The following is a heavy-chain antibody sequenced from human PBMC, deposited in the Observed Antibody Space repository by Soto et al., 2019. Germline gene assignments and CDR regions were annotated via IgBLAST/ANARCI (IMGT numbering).Heavy chain of an antibody. V-gene: IGHV1-18*01. J-gene: IGHJ4*02. CDR1: GYTFASYA. CDR2: ISAYNGNT. Sequence: QVQLVQSGAEVKKPGASVKVSCKASGYTFASYAISWMRQAPGQGLEWMGWISAYNGNTNYAQKLQGRVTMTTGTSTSTAYMGLRSRGSDDTAVYYCARDPPPPDYWGQGTLVTVSS. CDR3: ARDPPPPDY.